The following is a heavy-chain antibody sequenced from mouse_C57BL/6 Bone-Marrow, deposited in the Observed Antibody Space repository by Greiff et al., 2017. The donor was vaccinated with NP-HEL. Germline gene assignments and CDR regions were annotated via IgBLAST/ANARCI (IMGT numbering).Heavy chain of an antibody. V-gene: IGHV1-55*01. CDR2: IYPGSGST. CDR3: ARWGYSDYYGSSPFAY. CDR1: GYTFTSYW. Sequence: VQLQQPGAELVKPGASVKMSCKASGYTFTSYWITWVKQRPGQGLEWIGDIYPGSGSTNYNEKFKSKATLTVDTSSSAAYMQLSSLTSEDSAVYYCARWGYSDYYGSSPFAYWGQGTLVTVSA. D-gene: IGHD1-1*01. J-gene: IGHJ3*01.